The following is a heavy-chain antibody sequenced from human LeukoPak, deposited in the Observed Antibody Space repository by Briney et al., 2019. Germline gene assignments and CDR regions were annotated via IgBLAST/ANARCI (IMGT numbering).Heavy chain of an antibody. CDR1: GGSFSVYY. V-gene: IGHV4-34*01. J-gene: IGHJ4*02. D-gene: IGHD1-26*01. Sequence: SETLSLTCAVYGGSFSVYYWSWIRQPPGKGLEWIGEINHSGSTNYNPSLKSRVTISVGTSKNQFSLKLSSVTAADTAVYYCARWEGGSSYDFDYWGQGTLVTVSS. CDR3: ARWEGGSSYDFDY. CDR2: INHSGST.